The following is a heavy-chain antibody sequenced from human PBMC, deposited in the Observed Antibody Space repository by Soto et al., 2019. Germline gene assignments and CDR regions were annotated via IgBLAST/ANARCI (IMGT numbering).Heavy chain of an antibody. Sequence: QVQLVQSGAEVKKPGSSVKVSCKASGGTFSSYTISWVRQAPRQGLEWMGRIIPILGIANYAQKFQGRVTITADKSTSTAYMELSSLRSEDTALYYCARLKGAPYENCFDPWGQGTLVTVSS. CDR3: ARLKGAPYENCFDP. V-gene: IGHV1-69*02. CDR1: GGTFSSYT. J-gene: IGHJ5*02. D-gene: IGHD3-3*01. CDR2: IIPILGIA.